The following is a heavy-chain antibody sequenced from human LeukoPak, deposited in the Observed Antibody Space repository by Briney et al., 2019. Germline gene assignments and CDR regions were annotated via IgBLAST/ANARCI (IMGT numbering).Heavy chain of an antibody. CDR1: GGSISDYF. CDR2: ITYSGST. V-gene: IGHV4-59*08. CDR3: AGHHPRNTVDF. Sequence: SETLSLTCTVSGGSISDYFWSWIRQPPGXXLEWIGFITYSGSTDHNPSLKSRVTISLDTSKNQFSLKLSSVTAADTAVYYCAGHHPRNTVDFWGQGTLVTVSS. J-gene: IGHJ4*02. D-gene: IGHD2/OR15-2a*01.